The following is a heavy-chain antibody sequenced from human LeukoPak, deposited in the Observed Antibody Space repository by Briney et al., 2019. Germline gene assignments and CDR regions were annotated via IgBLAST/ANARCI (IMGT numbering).Heavy chain of an antibody. J-gene: IGHJ4*02. V-gene: IGHV4-39*01. CDR3: ARRRSSSEQNFDY. D-gene: IGHD6-6*01. CDR1: GGSISSSSYY. CDR2: IYYSGST. Sequence: SETLSLTCTVSGGSISSSSYYWGWIRQPPGKGLEWIGSIYYSGSTYYNPSLKSRVTISVDTSKNQFSLKLSSVTAADTAVYYCARRRSSSEQNFDYWGQGTLVTVSS.